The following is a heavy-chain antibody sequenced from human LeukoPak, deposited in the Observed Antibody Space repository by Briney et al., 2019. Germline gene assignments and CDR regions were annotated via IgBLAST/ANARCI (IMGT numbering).Heavy chain of an antibody. V-gene: IGHV1-8*01. D-gene: IGHD2/OR15-2a*01. CDR1: GYTFTSYD. J-gene: IGHJ6*03. CDR3: ARGLSAYYYYYMDV. Sequence: GASVKVSCKASGYTFTSYDINWVRQATGQGLEWMGWMNPNSSNTGYAQKFQGRVTMTRNTSISTAYMELSSLRSEDTAVYYCARGLSAYYYYYMDVWGKGTTVTVSS. CDR2: MNPNSSNT.